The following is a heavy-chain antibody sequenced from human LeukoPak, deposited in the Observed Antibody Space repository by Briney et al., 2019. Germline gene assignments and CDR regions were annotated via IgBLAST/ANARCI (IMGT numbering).Heavy chain of an antibody. CDR2: INQHGSEK. V-gene: IGHV3-7*03. D-gene: IGHD2-8*01. CDR3: AKGPILYRVSGDAFDI. Sequence: PGGSLRLSCAASGFTFSSYWMNWVRQAPGKGLEWVANINQHGSEKHYVDSVKGRFTISRDNAKNSLYLQMNSLRAEDTAVYYCAKGPILYRVSGDAFDIWGQGTMVTVSS. J-gene: IGHJ3*02. CDR1: GFTFSSYW.